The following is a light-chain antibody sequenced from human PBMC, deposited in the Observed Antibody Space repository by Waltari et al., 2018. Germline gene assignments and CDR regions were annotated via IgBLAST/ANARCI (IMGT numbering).Light chain of an antibody. CDR3: QQRSSWPLT. V-gene: IGKV3-11*01. CDR1: QSVSNY. CDR2: DAS. Sequence: EIVLTQSPATLSLSPGEGATLSCRTSQSVSNYLAWYQQRLGQPPRLLIYDASLRATGIPAKFSGSGSGSDFTLTISSLEPEDFAVYYCQQRSSWPLTFGPGTTVEFK. J-gene: IGKJ3*01.